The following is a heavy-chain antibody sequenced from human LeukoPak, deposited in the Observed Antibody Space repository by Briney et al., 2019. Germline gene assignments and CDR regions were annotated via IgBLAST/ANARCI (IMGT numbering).Heavy chain of an antibody. CDR1: GYTLNSHY. CDR2: INPRGGDT. J-gene: IGHJ4*02. D-gene: IGHD2-21*02. Sequence: ASVKVSCKASGYTLNSHYMHWVRQAPGQGLEWMGIINPRGGDTKYAQKFQGRVTLTRDKSTSTVYMELSSLTSDDTAVYYCARTYCAEDCSIRYFDYWGQGTLVTVSS. V-gene: IGHV1-46*02. CDR3: ARTYCAEDCSIRYFDY.